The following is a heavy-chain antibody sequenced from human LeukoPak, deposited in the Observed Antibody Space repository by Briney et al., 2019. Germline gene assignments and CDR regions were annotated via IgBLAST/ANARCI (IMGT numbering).Heavy chain of an antibody. CDR2: ISISGNTV. CDR3: ARAGFYGGYEMIDY. V-gene: IGHV3-48*03. J-gene: IGHJ4*02. CDR1: GFIFSSYE. D-gene: IGHD3-9*01. Sequence: GGSLRLSCAASGFIFSSYEMNWVRQAPGKGLEWVSYISISGNTVYYADSVKGRFTISRDNAKNSLYLQMNSLRAEDTALYYCARAGFYGGYEMIDYWGQGTLVTVSS.